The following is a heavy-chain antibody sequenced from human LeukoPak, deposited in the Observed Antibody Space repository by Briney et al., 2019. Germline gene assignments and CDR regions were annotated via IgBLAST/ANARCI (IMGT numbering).Heavy chain of an antibody. D-gene: IGHD3-9*01. CDR1: GFTFTTYA. CDR2: ISADGGST. J-gene: IGHJ6*02. Sequence: AGGSLRLSCAASGFTFTTYAMTWVRQAPGKGLEWVSAISADGGSTYYADSVKGRFTISRDNAKNSLYLQMNSLRAEDTAVYYCAIEGYYDILTGYIPYGMDVWGQGTTVTVSS. CDR3: AIEGYYDILTGYIPYGMDV. V-gene: IGHV3-23*01.